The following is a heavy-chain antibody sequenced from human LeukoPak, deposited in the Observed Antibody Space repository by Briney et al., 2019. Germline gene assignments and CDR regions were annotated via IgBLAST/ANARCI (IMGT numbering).Heavy chain of an antibody. CDR2: ISSSGSTI. Sequence: GGSLRLSCAASGFTFSDYYMSWIRQAPGKGLEWVSYISSSGSTIYYADSVKGRFTISRDNAKNSLYLQMNSLRAEDTAVYYCARGAYYYDSSGYYLDYWGQGTLVTVSS. D-gene: IGHD3-22*01. V-gene: IGHV3-11*04. CDR3: ARGAYYYDSSGYYLDY. CDR1: GFTFSDYY. J-gene: IGHJ4*02.